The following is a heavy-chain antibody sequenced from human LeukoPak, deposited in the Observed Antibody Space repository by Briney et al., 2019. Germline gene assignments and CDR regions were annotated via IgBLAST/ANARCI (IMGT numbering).Heavy chain of an antibody. D-gene: IGHD6-13*01. CDR1: GFTFSSYS. Sequence: PGGSLRLSCSASGFTFSSYSMNWVRQAPGKGLEWVSFISTSSNYIYYVDSLKGRFTISRDNANNSLFLQMNSLRVEDTAVYYCARVSAAAGVYYFDYWGQGTLVTVSS. J-gene: IGHJ4*02. CDR3: ARVSAAAGVYYFDY. V-gene: IGHV3-21*01. CDR2: ISTSSNYI.